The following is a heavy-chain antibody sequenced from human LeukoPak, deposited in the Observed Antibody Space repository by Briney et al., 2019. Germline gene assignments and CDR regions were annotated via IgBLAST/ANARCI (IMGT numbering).Heavy chain of an antibody. Sequence: SETLSHTCAVYGGSFSGYYWSWIRQPPGKGLEWIGEINHSRSTNYNPSLKSRVTISVDTSKNQFSLKLSSVTAADTAVYYCARGRSTFGRPNYSGSGSYIREYNWFDPWGQGTLVTVSS. J-gene: IGHJ5*02. CDR3: ARGRSTFGRPNYSGSGSYIREYNWFDP. CDR1: GGSFSGYY. D-gene: IGHD3-10*01. CDR2: INHSRST. V-gene: IGHV4-34*01.